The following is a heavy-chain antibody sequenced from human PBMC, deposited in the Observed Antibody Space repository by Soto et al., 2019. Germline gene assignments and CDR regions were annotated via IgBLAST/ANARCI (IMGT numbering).Heavy chain of an antibody. CDR2: ISPDGGTT. J-gene: IGHJ4*02. D-gene: IGHD3-16*01. CDR1: DFTFRNYW. Sequence: EVQLVESGGDLVQPGGSLRLSCATYDFTFRNYWLNWVRQAPGKGLEWVANISPDGGTTNYVDSVKGRFTVSIDNVRNSVSLQMNSLRVEDTAVYFCFGGNGGPQWGQGTLVTVSS. CDR3: FGGNGGPQ. V-gene: IGHV3-7*03.